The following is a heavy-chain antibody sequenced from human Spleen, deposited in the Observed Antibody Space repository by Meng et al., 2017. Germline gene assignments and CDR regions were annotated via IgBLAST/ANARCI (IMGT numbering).Heavy chain of an antibody. Sequence: GESLKISCAASGFTFSSYSMNWVRQAPGKGLEWVSSISSESAHILYAESVKGRFIISRDNAKNSLYLQMNSLKAEDTAVYYCARDRGWRDFDYWGQGTLVTVSS. V-gene: IGHV3-21*01. J-gene: IGHJ4*02. CDR1: GFTFSSYS. CDR2: ISSESAHI. CDR3: ARDRGWRDFDY. D-gene: IGHD3-10*01.